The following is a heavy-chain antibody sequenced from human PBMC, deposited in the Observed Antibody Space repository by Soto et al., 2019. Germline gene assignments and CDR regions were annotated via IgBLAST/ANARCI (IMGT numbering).Heavy chain of an antibody. D-gene: IGHD4-17*01. CDR2: ISSNSAYI. CDR1: GFTFRSFT. Sequence: GGSLRLSCAAPGFTFRSFTMNWVRQAPGKGLEWVSTISSNSAYIYYTDALRGRFTISRDDSKNTLFLHMNSLRAADTAVYYCARGQRALITYGPFDPWGQGTLVTVSS. J-gene: IGHJ5*02. CDR3: ARGQRALITYGPFDP. V-gene: IGHV3-21*04.